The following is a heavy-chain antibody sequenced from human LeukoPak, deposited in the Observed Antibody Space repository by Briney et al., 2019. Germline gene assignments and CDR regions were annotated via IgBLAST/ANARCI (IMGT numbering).Heavy chain of an antibody. CDR1: GYTFTSYG. CDR3: ALDFRDY. D-gene: IGHD3-9*01. V-gene: IGHV1-69*04. CDR2: IIPILGIA. Sequence: SVKVSCKASGYTFTSYGISWVRQAPGQGLEWMGRIIPILGIANYAQKFQGRVTITADKSTSTAYMELSSLRSEDTAVYYCALDFRDYWGQGTLVTVSS. J-gene: IGHJ4*02.